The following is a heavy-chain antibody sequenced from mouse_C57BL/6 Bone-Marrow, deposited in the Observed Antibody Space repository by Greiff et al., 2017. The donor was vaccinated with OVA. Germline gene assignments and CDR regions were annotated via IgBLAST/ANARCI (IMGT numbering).Heavy chain of an antibody. J-gene: IGHJ2*01. D-gene: IGHD2-3*01. Sequence: QVQLQQSRAELARPGASVKLSCKASGYTFTSYGISWVKQRTGQGLEWIGEIYPRSGNTYYNEKFKGKATLTADKSSSTAYMELRSLTSEDSAVYFCARRWMGTPLDYWGQGTTLTVSS. CDR3: ARRWMGTPLDY. CDR2: IYPRSGNT. V-gene: IGHV1-81*01. CDR1: GYTFTSYG.